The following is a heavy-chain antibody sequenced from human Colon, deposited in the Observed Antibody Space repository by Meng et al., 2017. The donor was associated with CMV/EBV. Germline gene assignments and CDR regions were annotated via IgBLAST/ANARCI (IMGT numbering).Heavy chain of an antibody. J-gene: IGHJ3*02. CDR2: IYSGGTS. CDR3: AGGSLTVTLGDAFEI. V-gene: IGHV4-39*01. CDR1: GGSINTNTYY. D-gene: IGHD3-16*01. Sequence: SETLSLTCTVSGGSINTNTYYWAWIRQSPGKGLEWIGTIYSGGTSSYNPSLKSRVSVSVDTFKNQFSLKMNSATAADTALYFCAGGSLTVTLGDAFEIWGQGTMVTVSS.